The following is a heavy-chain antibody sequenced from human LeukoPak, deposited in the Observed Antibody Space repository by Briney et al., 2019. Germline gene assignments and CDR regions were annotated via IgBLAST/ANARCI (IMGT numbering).Heavy chain of an antibody. CDR1: GFTFSSYA. CDR3: ARIVVVPAANHVGAFDI. Sequence: GGSLRLSCAASGFTFSSYAMHWVRQAPGKGLEWVAVISYDGSNKYYADSVKGRFTISRDNSKNTLYLQMGSLRAEDMAVYYCARIVVVPAANHVGAFDIWGQGTMVTVSS. CDR2: ISYDGSNK. V-gene: IGHV3-30*14. D-gene: IGHD2-2*01. J-gene: IGHJ3*02.